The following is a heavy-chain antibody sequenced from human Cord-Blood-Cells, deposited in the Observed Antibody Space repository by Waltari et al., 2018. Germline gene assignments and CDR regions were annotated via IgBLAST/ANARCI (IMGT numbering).Heavy chain of an antibody. V-gene: IGHV3-30*03. Sequence: QVQLVESGGGVVQPGRSLSLSCAASGFTFSSYGMPWVRQAPGKGLEWVAVISYDGSNKYYADSVKGRFTISRDNSKNTLYLQMNSLRAEDTAVYYCASGSSSWYYFDYWGQGTLVTVSS. CDR1: GFTFSSYG. CDR2: ISYDGSNK. CDR3: ASGSSSWYYFDY. D-gene: IGHD6-13*01. J-gene: IGHJ4*02.